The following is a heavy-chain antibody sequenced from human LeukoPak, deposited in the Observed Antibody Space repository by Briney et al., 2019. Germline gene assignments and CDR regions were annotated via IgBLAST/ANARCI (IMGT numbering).Heavy chain of an antibody. D-gene: IGHD6-13*01. Sequence: ASVKVSCKASGYTFTDFYIHWVRQAPGQGLEYMGWIIPNSGDTRYAQKFQGRVTMTRDTSINTAYMELSSLTSDDTAVYFCAKDRIVTTGSSWYFDLWGRGTLVTVSS. V-gene: IGHV1-2*02. J-gene: IGHJ2*01. CDR1: GYTFTDFY. CDR2: IIPNSGDT. CDR3: AKDRIVTTGSSWYFDL.